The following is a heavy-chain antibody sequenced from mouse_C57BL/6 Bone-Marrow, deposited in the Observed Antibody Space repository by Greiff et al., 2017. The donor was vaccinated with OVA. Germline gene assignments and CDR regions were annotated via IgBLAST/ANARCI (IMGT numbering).Heavy chain of an antibody. D-gene: IGHD1-1*01. CDR3: VRQEDYYYGSTLDY. Sequence: VKDRFTISRDDSESMLYLQMNNLKTEDTAMYYCVRQEDYYYGSTLDYWGQGTTLTVSS. J-gene: IGHJ2*01. V-gene: IGHV10-1*01.